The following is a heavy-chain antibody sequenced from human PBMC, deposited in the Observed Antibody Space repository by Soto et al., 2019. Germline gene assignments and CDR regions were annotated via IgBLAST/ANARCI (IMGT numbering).Heavy chain of an antibody. Sequence: EVQLVESGGGLVQPGGSLRLSCAASGFTFSSHWMHWVRQSPGKGLVWVSRISSDGSSTAHADSVKGRLTISRDNAKNTLYLQMNSLRAEDTAVYYCARGTSAWRNGLDIWGQGTMVTVSS. CDR2: ISSDGSST. CDR1: GFTFSSHW. D-gene: IGHD6-19*01. V-gene: IGHV3-74*01. CDR3: ARGTSAWRNGLDI. J-gene: IGHJ3*02.